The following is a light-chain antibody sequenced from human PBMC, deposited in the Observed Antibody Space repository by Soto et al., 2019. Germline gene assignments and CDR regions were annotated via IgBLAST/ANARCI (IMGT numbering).Light chain of an antibody. Sequence: QSALTQPASVSGSPRQSITISCTGTNSDVGSYNLVSWFQQHPGKAPKLVIYEVTKRPSGVSDRFSGSKSGNTASLTISGLQAEDEAEYYCFSYAGDSVYVFGTGTKLTVL. CDR3: FSYAGDSVYV. CDR2: EVT. J-gene: IGLJ1*01. CDR1: NSDVGSYNL. V-gene: IGLV2-23*02.